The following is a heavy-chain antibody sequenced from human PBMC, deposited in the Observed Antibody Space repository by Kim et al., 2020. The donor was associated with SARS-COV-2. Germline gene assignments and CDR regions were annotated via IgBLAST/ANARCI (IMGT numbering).Heavy chain of an antibody. CDR2: IWYDGSNK. CDR1: GFTFSSYG. V-gene: IGHV3-33*08. J-gene: IGHJ2*01. CDR3: ARVDIVVVTAADWYFDL. Sequence: GGSLRLSCAASGFTFSSYGMHWVRQAPGKGLEWVAVIWYDGSNKYYADSVKGRFTISRDNSKNTLYLQMNSLRAEDTAVYYCARVDIVVVTAADWYFDLWGRGTLVTVSS. D-gene: IGHD2-21*02.